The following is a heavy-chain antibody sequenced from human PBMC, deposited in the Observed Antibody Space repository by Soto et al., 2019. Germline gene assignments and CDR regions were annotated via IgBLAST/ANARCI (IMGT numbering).Heavy chain of an antibody. J-gene: IGHJ4*02. CDR2: IIPIFGTA. CDR3: ARDGGRHSGGSDY. D-gene: IGHD1-26*01. CDR1: GGTFSSYS. Sequence: QVQLVQSGAEVKKPGSSVKVSCKASGGTFSSYSINWVRQAPGQGLEWMGEIIPIFGTAKYAQKFQGRVTITADESTSTAYMELSSLRSDYTAVYYCARDGGRHSGGSDYWGQGTLVTVSS. V-gene: IGHV1-69*01.